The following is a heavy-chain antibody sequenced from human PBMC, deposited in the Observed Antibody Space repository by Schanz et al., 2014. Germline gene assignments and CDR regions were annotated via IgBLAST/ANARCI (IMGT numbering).Heavy chain of an antibody. D-gene: IGHD5-18*01. J-gene: IGHJ4*02. CDR1: GFTFSNHG. V-gene: IGHV3-33*06. CDR3: AKDRGDGYSNGIFQY. CDR2: IWYDGSNK. Sequence: QVQLVESGGGVVQPGRSLRLSCAASGFTFSNHGMHWVRQSPGKGLEWVALIWYDGSNKYYADSVKGRFTISRDNPKKTLYLQMNSLRNEDTAVYFCAKDRGDGYSNGIFQYWGLGTLVTVSS.